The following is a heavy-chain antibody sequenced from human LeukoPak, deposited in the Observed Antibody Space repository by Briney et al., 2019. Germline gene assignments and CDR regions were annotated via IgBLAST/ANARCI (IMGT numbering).Heavy chain of an antibody. Sequence: AGGSLRLSCAASGFTFSDYYMSWIRQAPGKGLEWVSSISSSSSYIYYADSVKGRFTISRDNAKNSLYLQMNSLRAEDTAVYYCARVGGSRRQYYFDYWGQGTLVTVSS. J-gene: IGHJ4*02. D-gene: IGHD2-15*01. CDR3: ARVGGSRRQYYFDY. CDR2: ISSSSSYI. V-gene: IGHV3-11*06. CDR1: GFTFSDYY.